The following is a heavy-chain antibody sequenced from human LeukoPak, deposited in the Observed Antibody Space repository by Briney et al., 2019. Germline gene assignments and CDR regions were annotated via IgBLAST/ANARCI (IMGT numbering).Heavy chain of an antibody. D-gene: IGHD3-22*01. CDR2: IYYSGST. CDR3: ARNYDSSGEFDY. V-gene: IGHV4-59*01. CDR1: GGSISSYD. Sequence: SETLSLTCTVSGGSISSYDWSWIRQPPGKGLEWIGYIYYSGSTNYNPSLKSRVTISVDTSKNQFSLKLSSVTAADTAVYYCARNYDSSGEFDYWGQGTLVTVSS. J-gene: IGHJ4*02.